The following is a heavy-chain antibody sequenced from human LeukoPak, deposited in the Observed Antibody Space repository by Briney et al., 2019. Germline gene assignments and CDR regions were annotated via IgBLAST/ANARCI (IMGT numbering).Heavy chain of an antibody. J-gene: IGHJ4*02. CDR1: GFTLSSYA. D-gene: IGHD6-19*01. Sequence: GRSLRLSCAASGFTLSSYAMHWVRQAPGKGLEWVAIISYDGSNKYYADSVKGRFTISRDNSKNTLYLQMNSLRAEDTAVYYCARDRIAVAGIFDYWGQGTLVTVSS. CDR2: ISYDGSNK. V-gene: IGHV3-30-3*01. CDR3: ARDRIAVAGIFDY.